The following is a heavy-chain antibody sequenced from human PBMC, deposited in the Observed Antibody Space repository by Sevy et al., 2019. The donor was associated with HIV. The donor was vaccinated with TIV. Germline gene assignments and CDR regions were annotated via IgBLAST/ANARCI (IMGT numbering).Heavy chain of an antibody. D-gene: IGHD6-19*01. Sequence: GGSLRLSCAASGFTFSSYSMNWVRQAPGKGLEWVSSISSSSSYIYYADSVKCRFTISRDNAKNSLYLQMNSLRAEDTAVYYCARAYTSFSSGWYKDYYGMDVWGQGTTVTVSS. V-gene: IGHV3-21*01. J-gene: IGHJ6*02. CDR3: ARAYTSFSSGWYKDYYGMDV. CDR2: ISSSSSYI. CDR1: GFTFSSYS.